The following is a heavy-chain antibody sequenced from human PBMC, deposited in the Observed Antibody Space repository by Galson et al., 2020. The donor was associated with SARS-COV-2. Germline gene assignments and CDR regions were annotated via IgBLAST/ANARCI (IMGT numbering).Heavy chain of an antibody. V-gene: IGHV3-30*14. CDR1: GFTFSTHS. D-gene: IGHD6-19*01. Sequence: GGSLRLSCAASGFTFSTHSMHWVRQAPGKGLEWVAVISYDGTNETYIDSVKGRFTISRDNSKNTLALQMNSLRDEDTAVYYCARDTVAGPTALYYYNFFGLDVWGQGTTVTVSS. CDR3: ARDTVAGPTALYYYNFFGLDV. CDR2: ISYDGTNE. J-gene: IGHJ6*02.